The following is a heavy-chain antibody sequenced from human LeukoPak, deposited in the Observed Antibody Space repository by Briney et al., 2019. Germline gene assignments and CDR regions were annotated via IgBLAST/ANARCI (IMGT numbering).Heavy chain of an antibody. CDR2: MSPNSGDT. V-gene: IGHV1-8*01. CDR1: GYTFTSYD. CDR3: ARGPPNWGYDY. J-gene: IGHJ4*02. D-gene: IGHD7-27*01. Sequence: GASVKVFCKASGYTFTSYDFNWVRQATGQRPEWMGWMSPNSGDTGYAQKFQDRVTMTRNTSISTAYMELSSLRSDDTAVYYCARGPPNWGYDYWGPGTLVIASS.